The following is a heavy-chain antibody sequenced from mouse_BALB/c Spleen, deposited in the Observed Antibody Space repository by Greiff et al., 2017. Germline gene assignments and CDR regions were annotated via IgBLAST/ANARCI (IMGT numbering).Heavy chain of an antibody. CDR3: SRPSYGNFAY. Sequence: DVKLVESGGGLVQPGGSLKLSCAASGFTFSSYTMSWVRQTLEKRLEWVAYISNGGGSNYYPDTVKGRFTISRDNAKNPLYLQMISLKSEETAMYYCSRPSYGNFAYWGQGTLVTVSA. CDR2: ISNGGGSN. V-gene: IGHV5-12-2*01. D-gene: IGHD2-1*01. J-gene: IGHJ3*01. CDR1: GFTFSSYT.